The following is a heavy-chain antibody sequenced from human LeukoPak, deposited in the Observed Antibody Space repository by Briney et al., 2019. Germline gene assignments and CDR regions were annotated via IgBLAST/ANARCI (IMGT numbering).Heavy chain of an antibody. CDR2: ISGSSGII. CDR1: GFTFNTYT. V-gene: IGHV3-48*01. D-gene: IGHD3-22*01. Sequence: PGGSLRLSCAASGFTFNTYTMNWVRQAPVKGLEWVSYISGSSGIIDYADSVRGRFTISRDNAKNSLYLQMNSLRAEDTAVYYCARVGYYDSSGYRAFDIWGQGTMVTVSS. J-gene: IGHJ3*02. CDR3: ARVGYYDSSGYRAFDI.